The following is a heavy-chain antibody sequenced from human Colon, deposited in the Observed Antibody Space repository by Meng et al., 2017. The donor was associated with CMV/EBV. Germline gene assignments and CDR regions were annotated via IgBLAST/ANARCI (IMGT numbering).Heavy chain of an antibody. CDR1: GFNFNNAW. Sequence: LSGAGSGFNFNNAWMNWVRQAPGKGLEWVGRIKPTTDGGATDYATPVNDRFTIFRDDSKATVSLQMNSLKIEDTAVYYCITGADMSGHWGQGTLVTVSS. CDR3: ITGADMSGH. V-gene: IGHV3-15*07. J-gene: IGHJ4*02. D-gene: IGHD3-3*01. CDR2: IKPTTDGGAT.